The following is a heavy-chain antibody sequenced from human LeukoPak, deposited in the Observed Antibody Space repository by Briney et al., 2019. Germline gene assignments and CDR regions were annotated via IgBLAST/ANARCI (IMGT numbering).Heavy chain of an antibody. CDR3: ASGMRVGPNI. CDR1: GFTVSSNF. CDR2: IYSDGTT. V-gene: IGHV3-66*01. Sequence: GGSLRLSCAASGFTVSSNFMSWVRQVPGKGLEWVSSIYSDGTTYYADSVKGRFTISRDNAKNSLYLQMNSLRAEDTAVYYCASGMRVGPNIWGQGTLVTVSS. J-gene: IGHJ4*02. D-gene: IGHD1-26*01.